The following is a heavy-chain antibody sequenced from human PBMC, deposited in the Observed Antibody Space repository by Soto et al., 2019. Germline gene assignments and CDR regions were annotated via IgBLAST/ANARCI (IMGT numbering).Heavy chain of an antibody. J-gene: IGHJ4*02. CDR3: AKDLREMATIRPDY. D-gene: IGHD5-12*01. CDR1: GFTFSSFG. Sequence: QVQLVESGGGVVQPGGSLRLSCAASGFTFSSFGIHWVRQAPGKGLEWVAVISYDGIDKNYGDSVKGRFTISRENSKNMVYLQMNRLRAEDTGGYYCAKDLREMATIRPDYLGQGILVTVSS. V-gene: IGHV3-30*18. CDR2: ISYDGIDK.